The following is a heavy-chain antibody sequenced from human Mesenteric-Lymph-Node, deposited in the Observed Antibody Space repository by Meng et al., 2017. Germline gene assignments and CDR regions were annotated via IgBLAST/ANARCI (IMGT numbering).Heavy chain of an antibody. V-gene: IGHV1-46*01. J-gene: IGHJ4*02. Sequence: ASVKVSCKASGYTFTSYYMHWVRQAPGQGLEWMGIINPSGGSTSYAQKFQGRVTMTRDTSTSTVYMELSSLRSEDTAVYYCARVGCSGGSCYSGYFDYWGQGTLVTVSS. CDR2: INPSGGST. D-gene: IGHD2-15*01. CDR3: ARVGCSGGSCYSGYFDY. CDR1: GYTFTSYY.